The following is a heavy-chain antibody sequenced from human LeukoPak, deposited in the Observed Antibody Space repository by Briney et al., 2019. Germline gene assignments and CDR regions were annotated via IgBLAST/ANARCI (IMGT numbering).Heavy chain of an antibody. CDR2: IYPGDSDT. J-gene: IGHJ4*02. CDR1: GYSFTSYW. CDR3: RIAAAGTHYYFDY. D-gene: IGHD6-13*01. V-gene: IGHV5-51*01. Sequence: GESLKISCKGSGYSFTSYWIGWVRQMPGKGLEWMGIIYPGDSDTRYSPSSQGQVTISADKSISTAYLQWSSLKASDTAMYYCRIAAAGTHYYFDYWGQGTLVTVSS.